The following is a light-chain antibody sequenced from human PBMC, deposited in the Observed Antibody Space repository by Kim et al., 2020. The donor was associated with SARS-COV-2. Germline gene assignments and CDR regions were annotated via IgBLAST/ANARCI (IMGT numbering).Light chain of an antibody. V-gene: IGKV3-11*01. CDR1: QNVGIN. CDR3: QQRGSWPPAVT. Sequence: PGEGATLASRASQNVGINLAWYQQTPGPSPRLLIYDAAMRAAGIPDRFSGSGSGTDFTLTIGSLAPEDFAIYYCQQRGSWPPAVTFGGGTKVDIK. CDR2: DAA. J-gene: IGKJ4*01.